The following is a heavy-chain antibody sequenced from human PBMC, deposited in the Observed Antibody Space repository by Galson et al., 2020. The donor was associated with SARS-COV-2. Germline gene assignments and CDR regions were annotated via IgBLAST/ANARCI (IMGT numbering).Heavy chain of an antibody. J-gene: IGHJ4*02. D-gene: IGHD6-19*01. CDR2: ISYDGSNK. CDR3: ARALGIAVVGTVN. V-gene: IGHV3-30*04. CDR1: GFTFSSYA. Sequence: GESLKISCAASGFTFSSYAMHWVRQAPGKGLEWVAVISYDGSNKYYADSVKGRFTISRDNSKNTLYLQMNSLRAEDTAVYYCARALGIAVVGTVNWGQGTLVTVSS.